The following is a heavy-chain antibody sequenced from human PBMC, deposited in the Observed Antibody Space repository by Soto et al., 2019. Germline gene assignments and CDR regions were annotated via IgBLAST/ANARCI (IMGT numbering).Heavy chain of an antibody. V-gene: IGHV3-11*01. CDR2: ISSSGSTI. D-gene: IGHD3-3*01. J-gene: IGHJ4*02. CDR3: ARDPKSTIFGVVTQFDY. CDR1: GFTFSDYY. Sequence: PGGSLRLSCAASGFTFSDYYMSWIRQAPGKGLEWVSYISSSGSTIYYADSVKGRFTISRDNAKNLLYLQMNSLRAEDTAVYYCARDPKSTIFGVVTQFDYWGQGTLVTVSS.